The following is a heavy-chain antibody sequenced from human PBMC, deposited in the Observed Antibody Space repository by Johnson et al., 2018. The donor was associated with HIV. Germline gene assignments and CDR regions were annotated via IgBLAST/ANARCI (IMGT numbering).Heavy chain of an antibody. CDR1: GFTFDDYG. CDR3: AKDQSTEVGPTFVAAFDI. CDR2: ISGSGGGT. Sequence: VQLLESGGGVVRPGGSLRLSCVASGFTFDDYGMSWVRQAPGKGLEWVSGISGSGGGTYYADSVKGRFTISRDNSKNTLYLQMNNLRAEDTAIYYCAKDQSTEVGPTFVAAFDIWGQGTMVTVSS. J-gene: IGHJ3*02. V-gene: IGHV3-23*01. D-gene: IGHD1-26*01.